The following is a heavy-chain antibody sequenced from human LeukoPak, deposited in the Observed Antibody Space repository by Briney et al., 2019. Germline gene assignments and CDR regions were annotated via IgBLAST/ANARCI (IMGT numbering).Heavy chain of an antibody. J-gene: IGHJ3*02. CDR2: INAGNGNT. CDR3: AKWGTSFDAFDI. Sequence: ASVKVSCKASGYTFTSYAMHWGRQAPGQRLEWMGWINAGNGNTKYSQKFQGRVTITRDTSASTAYMELSSLRSEDTAVYYCAKWGTSFDAFDIWGQGTMVTVSS. CDR1: GYTFTSYA. D-gene: IGHD3-16*01. V-gene: IGHV1-3*01.